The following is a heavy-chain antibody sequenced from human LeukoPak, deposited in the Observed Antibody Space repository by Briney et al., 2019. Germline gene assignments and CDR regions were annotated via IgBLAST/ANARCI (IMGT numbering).Heavy chain of an antibody. CDR2: IKQDGSEK. D-gene: IGHD3-22*01. CDR1: GFTFSGYW. CDR3: ARTSYYYDSGGYYSFGLDV. J-gene: IGHJ6*02. V-gene: IGHV3-7*04. Sequence: GGSLRLSCAASGFTFSGYWMSWGRQAPGKGLEWVGNIKQDGSEKYYVDSVKGRFTISRDNAKNSLYLQMNSLRAEDTAVYYCARTSYYYDSGGYYSFGLDVWGQGTTVTVSS.